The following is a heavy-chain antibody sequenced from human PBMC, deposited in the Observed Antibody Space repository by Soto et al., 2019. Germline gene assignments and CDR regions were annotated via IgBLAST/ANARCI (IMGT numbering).Heavy chain of an antibody. CDR2: IYSGSNT. J-gene: IGHJ4*02. CDR1: GFTVSDNY. D-gene: IGHD3-16*02. Sequence: PGGSLRLSCAASGFTVSDNYMTWVRQAPGKGLEWVSIIYSGSNTYHADSVKGRFTISRDISKNTVHLQMNSLRAEDTAVYYCARALWKGYPAFFDCWGQGTLATVSS. CDR3: ARALWKGYPAFFDC. V-gene: IGHV3-53*01.